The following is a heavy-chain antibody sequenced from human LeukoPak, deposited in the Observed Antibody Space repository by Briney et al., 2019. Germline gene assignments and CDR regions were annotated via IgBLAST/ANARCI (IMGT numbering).Heavy chain of an antibody. CDR2: IHSSGST. J-gene: IGHJ4*02. V-gene: IGHV4-59*08. D-gene: IGHD6-6*01. CDR3: ARHRAYSSSSPFDY. CDR1: GGTISSYY. Sequence: SETLSLTCTVSGGTISSYYWNWIRQPPGKGLEWIGYIHSSGSTKYNPSLKSRVTISVDTSKNQFSLRLSSVTAADTAVYYCARHRAYSSSSPFDYWGQGTLVTVSS.